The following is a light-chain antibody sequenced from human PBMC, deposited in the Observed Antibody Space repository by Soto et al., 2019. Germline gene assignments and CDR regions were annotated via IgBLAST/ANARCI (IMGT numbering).Light chain of an antibody. V-gene: IGKV1-5*01. CDR2: DAS. CDR1: QSISSW. CDR3: QHYNSYSEA. J-gene: IGKJ1*01. Sequence: DIQMTESPSTLSAHPGDRVTIACRASQSISSWLAWYQQKPGKAPKLLIYDASSLESGVPSRFSGSGSGTEFTLTISSLQPDDFATYYCQHYNSYSEAFGQGTKVDIK.